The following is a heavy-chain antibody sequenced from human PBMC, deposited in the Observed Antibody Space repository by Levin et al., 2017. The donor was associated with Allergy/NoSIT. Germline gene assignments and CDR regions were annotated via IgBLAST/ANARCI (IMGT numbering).Heavy chain of an antibody. Sequence: PSETLSLTCTVSGGSISSGGYYWSWIRQHPGKGLEWIGYIYYSGSTYYNPSLKSRVTISVDTSKNQFSLKLSSVTAADTAVYYCARRDYGDYYLDYWGQGTLVTVSS. CDR1: GGSISSGGYY. J-gene: IGHJ4*02. D-gene: IGHD4-17*01. CDR2: IYYSGST. V-gene: IGHV4-31*03. CDR3: ARRDYGDYYLDY.